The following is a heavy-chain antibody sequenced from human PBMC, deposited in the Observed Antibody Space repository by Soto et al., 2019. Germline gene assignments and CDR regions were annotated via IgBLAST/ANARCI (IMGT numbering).Heavy chain of an antibody. CDR2: IYYSGGV. CDR1: SDSISRSHW. D-gene: IGHD3-10*01. Sequence: SETLSLTCAVSSDSISRSHWLTWVRQSPGKGLEWLGDIYYSGGVYYNPSLRSRISISMDKSNDQFSLNLSSVTAADTAVYYCARHNSAPYYGSGSYYSKIYYYYYMDVWGKGTTVTAP. V-gene: IGHV4-4*02. CDR3: ARHNSAPYYGSGSYYSKIYYYYYMDV. J-gene: IGHJ6*03.